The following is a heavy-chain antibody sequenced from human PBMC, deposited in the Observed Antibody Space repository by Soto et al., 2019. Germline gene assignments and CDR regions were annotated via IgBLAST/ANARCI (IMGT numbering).Heavy chain of an antibody. CDR1: GFTFSSYA. D-gene: IGHD2-8*02. J-gene: IGHJ4*02. CDR3: AKRPGAGGHFDY. Sequence: DVQLLESGGGLVQPEGSLRLSCAASGFTFSSYAMGWVRQGPGKGLEWVAVVSIGGSTHYADSVRGRFTISRDNSKNTLSLQMNSLTAEDTALYFCAKRPGAGGHFDYWGQGALVTVSS. V-gene: IGHV3-23*01. CDR2: VSIGGST.